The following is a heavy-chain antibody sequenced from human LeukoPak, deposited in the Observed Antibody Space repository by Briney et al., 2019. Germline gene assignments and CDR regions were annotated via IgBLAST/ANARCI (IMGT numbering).Heavy chain of an antibody. Sequence: GGSLRLSCAASGFTFSTYWMSWVRQAPGKGLEWVANIKQDGSEKYYVDSVKGRFTISRDNAKNSLYLQMNSLRAEDTAVYYCATVIAARPGDYLDYWGQGTLVTVSS. V-gene: IGHV3-7*01. CDR1: GFTFSTYW. CDR2: IKQDGSEK. D-gene: IGHD6-6*01. CDR3: ATVIAARPGDYLDY. J-gene: IGHJ4*02.